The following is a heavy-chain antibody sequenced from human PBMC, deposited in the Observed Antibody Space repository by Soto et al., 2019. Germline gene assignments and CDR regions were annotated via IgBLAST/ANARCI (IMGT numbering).Heavy chain of an antibody. CDR3: AKVIVLGASTIEY. D-gene: IGHD3-16*01. CDR1: GFIFQNCA. J-gene: IGHJ4*01. V-gene: IGHV3-23*01. Sequence: EEQVLESGGGLAQPGGSLRLSCVASGFIFQNCAMSWVRQTPGKGLEWVSVINGRGNTTFYADSVKGRFTVSRDNSRNMVYLDMNSLRVEDTAVYSCAKVIVLGASTIEYWGLGTPVIVSS. CDR2: INGRGNTT.